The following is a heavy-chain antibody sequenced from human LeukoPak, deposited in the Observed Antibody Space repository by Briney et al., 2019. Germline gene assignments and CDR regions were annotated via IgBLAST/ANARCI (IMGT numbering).Heavy chain of an antibody. D-gene: IGHD3-16*01. Sequence: GGSLRLSCAASGFTFISYAMCWVRQAPGKGLEWVSLISGDGATTYYADSVKGRFNISRDNSKSSLYLQMNSLRSEDSALYYCAKDNPRGGFHHWGQGTLVTVSS. CDR1: GFTFISYA. CDR2: ISGDGATT. J-gene: IGHJ1*01. V-gene: IGHV3-43*02. CDR3: AKDNPRGGFHH.